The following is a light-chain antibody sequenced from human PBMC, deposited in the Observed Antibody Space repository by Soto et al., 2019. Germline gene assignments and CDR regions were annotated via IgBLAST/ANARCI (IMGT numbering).Light chain of an antibody. V-gene: IGKV1-5*01. J-gene: IGKJ1*01. Sequence: DIPMTQSPSTLSAFVGDRVTITCRASESISSWLAWYQQKPGKAPRLLIHHASSLESGVPSRVSGSGSGTEFTLSIYNLQPEDVAIYYCQQYKNYSPTFGQGTKVEIK. CDR3: QQYKNYSPT. CDR2: HAS. CDR1: ESISSW.